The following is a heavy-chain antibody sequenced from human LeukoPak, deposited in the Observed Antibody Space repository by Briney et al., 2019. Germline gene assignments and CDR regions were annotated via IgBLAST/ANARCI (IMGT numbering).Heavy chain of an antibody. Sequence: ASVKVSCKVSRYALTELSMHWVRQAPGKGLEWMGGFDPEDGETIYAQKFQGRVTMTEDTSTDTAYMELSSLRSEDTAVYYCATDLMVREYGMDVWGQGTTVTVSS. V-gene: IGHV1-24*01. CDR2: FDPEDGET. CDR3: ATDLMVREYGMDV. J-gene: IGHJ6*02. D-gene: IGHD3-10*01. CDR1: RYALTELS.